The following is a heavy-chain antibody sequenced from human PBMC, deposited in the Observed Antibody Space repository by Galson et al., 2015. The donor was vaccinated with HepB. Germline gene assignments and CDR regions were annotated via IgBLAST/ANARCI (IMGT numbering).Heavy chain of an antibody. CDR1: GGSISSGGYY. V-gene: IGHV4-31*03. CDR2: IYYSGST. J-gene: IGHJ2*01. CDR3: ARAPLGRYFDL. Sequence: LSLTCTVSGGSISSGGYYWSWIRQHPGKGLEWIGYIYYSGSTDYNPSLKSRVTISVDTSKNQFSLKLSSVTAADTAVYYCARAPLGRYFDLWGRGTLVTVSS.